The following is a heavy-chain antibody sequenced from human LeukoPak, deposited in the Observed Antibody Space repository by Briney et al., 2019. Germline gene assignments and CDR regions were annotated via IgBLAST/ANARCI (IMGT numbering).Heavy chain of an antibody. Sequence: GESLKISCAASGFTFSSYWMHWVRQAPGKGLVWVSHINTGGSSTTYADSVKGRFTISRDNAKNTLYLQMNSLRAEDTAVYYCARDYRYSGYDWGQGTLVTVSS. V-gene: IGHV3-74*01. CDR3: ARDYRYSGYD. CDR2: INTGGSST. D-gene: IGHD5-12*01. J-gene: IGHJ4*02. CDR1: GFTFSSYW.